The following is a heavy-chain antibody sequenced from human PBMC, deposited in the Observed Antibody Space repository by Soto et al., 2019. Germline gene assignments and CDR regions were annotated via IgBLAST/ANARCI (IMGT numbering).Heavy chain of an antibody. CDR2: TYYRSKWYN. V-gene: IGHV6-1*01. CDR3: ARSTGQARVAQFDY. Sequence: SQTLSLTCAISGDSVSSNSAAWNWIRQSPSRGLEWLGRTYYRSKWYNDYAVSVKSRITINPDTSKNQFSLQLNSVTPEDTAVDYCARSTGQARVAQFDYWGQGTLVTVSS. J-gene: IGHJ4*02. D-gene: IGHD7-27*01. CDR1: GDSVSSNSAA.